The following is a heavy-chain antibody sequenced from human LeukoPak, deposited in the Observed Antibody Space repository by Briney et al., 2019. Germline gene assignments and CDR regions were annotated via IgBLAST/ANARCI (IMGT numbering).Heavy chain of an antibody. J-gene: IGHJ5*02. Sequence: SETLSLTCTVSGDSISNYYWSWIRQPAGKGLEGIGRLYTSGSTNYNPSLKSRVTMSVDTSKNQFSLKVNSVTAADTAVYYCARGGVSSSPFDPWGQGTLVTVSS. CDR1: GDSISNYY. D-gene: IGHD6-13*01. CDR3: ARGGVSSSPFDP. CDR2: LYTSGST. V-gene: IGHV4-4*07.